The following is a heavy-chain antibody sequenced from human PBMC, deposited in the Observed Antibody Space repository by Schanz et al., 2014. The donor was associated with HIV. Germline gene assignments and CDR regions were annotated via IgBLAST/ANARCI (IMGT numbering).Heavy chain of an antibody. D-gene: IGHD1-1*01. Sequence: QVQLLQSGAEMKKPGSSVKVSCKASGGTFGTYGFTWVRQAPGQGLEWVGGIIPIFVTTNYAPRFQGRLTMTADGSTNTASMELSSLRPEDTAVYYCASPAESERGPGDAFDIWGQGTLVTVSS. CDR1: GGTFGTYG. V-gene: IGHV1-69*01. CDR2: IIPIFVTT. CDR3: ASPAESERGPGDAFDI. J-gene: IGHJ3*02.